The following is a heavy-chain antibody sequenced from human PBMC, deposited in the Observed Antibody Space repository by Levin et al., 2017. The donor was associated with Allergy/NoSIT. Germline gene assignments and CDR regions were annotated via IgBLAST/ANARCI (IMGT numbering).Heavy chain of an antibody. CDR1: GFTFDDYA. J-gene: IGHJ6*03. CDR3: AKDNLPLDYYYYMDV. Sequence: GGSLRLSCAASGFTFDDYAMHWVRQAPGKGLEWVSGISWNSGSIGYADSVKGRFTISRDNAKNSLYLQMNSLRAEDTALYYCAKDNLPLDYYYYMDVWGKGTTVTVSS. V-gene: IGHV3-9*01. D-gene: IGHD3-16*01. CDR2: ISWNSGSI.